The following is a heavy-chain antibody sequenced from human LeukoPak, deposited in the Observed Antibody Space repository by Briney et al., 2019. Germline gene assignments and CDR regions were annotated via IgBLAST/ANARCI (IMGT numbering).Heavy chain of an antibody. CDR3: ARHEGSLDAFDI. D-gene: IGHD1-26*01. CDR2: IYYSGST. Sequence: SETLSLTCTVSGGSISSYYWSWIRQPPGKGLEWIGYIYYSGSTNYNPSLKSRVTISVDTSKNQFSLKLSSATAADTAVYYCARHEGSLDAFDIWGRGTMVTVSS. J-gene: IGHJ3*02. V-gene: IGHV4-59*08. CDR1: GGSISSYY.